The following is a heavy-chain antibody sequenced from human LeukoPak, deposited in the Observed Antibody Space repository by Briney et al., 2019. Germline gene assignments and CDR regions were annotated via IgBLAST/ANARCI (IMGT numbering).Heavy chain of an antibody. CDR1: GFTFSSST. Sequence: GGSLRLSCVASGFTFSSSTMNWVRQAPGKGLEWVSYISSSGSTIYYADSVKGRFTISRDNAKNSLYLQMNSLRAEDTAVYYCARDHFYDSSGYYFRNFDYWGQGTLVTVSS. CDR2: ISSSGSTI. J-gene: IGHJ4*02. D-gene: IGHD3-22*01. V-gene: IGHV3-48*04. CDR3: ARDHFYDSSGYYFRNFDY.